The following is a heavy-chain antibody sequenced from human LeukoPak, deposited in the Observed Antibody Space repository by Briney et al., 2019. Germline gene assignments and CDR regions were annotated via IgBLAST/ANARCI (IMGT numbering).Heavy chain of an antibody. CDR1: GYTLTELS. CDR3: VTAAAGSFWFDP. D-gene: IGHD6-13*01. V-gene: IGHV1-24*01. CDR2: FDPEDGET. Sequence: ASVKVSCKVSGYTLTELSMHWVRQAPGKGLEWMGGFDPEDGETIYAQKFQGRVTMTEDTSTDIAYMELSSLRSEDTAVYYCVTAAAGSFWFDPWGQGTLVTVSS. J-gene: IGHJ5*02.